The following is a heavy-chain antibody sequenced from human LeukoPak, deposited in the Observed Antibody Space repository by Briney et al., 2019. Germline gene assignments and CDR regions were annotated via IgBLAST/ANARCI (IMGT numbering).Heavy chain of an antibody. CDR3: ARGSGGYSGYADY. Sequence: GRSLRLSYAASGFTVSSNYMSWVRQAPGKGLEWVSVIYSGGSTYYADSVKGRFTISRDNSKNTLYLQMNSLRAEDTAVYYCARGSGGYSGYADYWGQGTLVTVSS. J-gene: IGHJ4*02. V-gene: IGHV3-53*01. D-gene: IGHD5-12*01. CDR2: IYSGGST. CDR1: GFTVSSNY.